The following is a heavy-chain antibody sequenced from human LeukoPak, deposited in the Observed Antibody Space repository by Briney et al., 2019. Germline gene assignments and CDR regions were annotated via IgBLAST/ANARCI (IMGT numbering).Heavy chain of an antibody. J-gene: IGHJ5*02. CDR1: GYSFTSYW. CDR2: IYPGDSRI. CDR3: ACRDLTSTWSFP. V-gene: IGHV5-51*01. D-gene: IGHD6-13*01. Sequence: HGESLKISCQGFGYSFTSYWIGWGRQMPGKGMEWMGVIYPGDSRIRYNPSFQGQVTISVDKSISTAYLQWVSLKASDTAMYYCACRDLTSTWSFPWGQGTLVTVSS.